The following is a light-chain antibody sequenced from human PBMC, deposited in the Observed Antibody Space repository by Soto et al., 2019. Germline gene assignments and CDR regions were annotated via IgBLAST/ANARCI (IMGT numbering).Light chain of an antibody. J-gene: IGKJ2*01. CDR3: QQRYTNPPT. CDR1: QNISTY. CDR2: DVS. V-gene: IGKV1-39*01. Sequence: DTQMTQSPSSLSASVGDRVTITCRTSQNISTYLNWYQHKPGKAPNLLIYDVSSLQRGVPSRFSGSGSGTDFTLTISSLQTEDFATYYCQQRYTNPPTFGQGTKLQIK.